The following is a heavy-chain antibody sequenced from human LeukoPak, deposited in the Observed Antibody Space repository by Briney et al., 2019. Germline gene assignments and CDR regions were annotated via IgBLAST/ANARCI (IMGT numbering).Heavy chain of an antibody. Sequence: GGSLRLSCAASGFTFSSYAMSWVRQAPGKGLEWVSVIYSGGSTFYADSVQGRFTISRDNSNNTLFLQMNRLRVEDTAVYYCARVGYTSGGYRNWGQGTLVTVSS. V-gene: IGHV3-66*01. CDR1: GFTFSSYA. CDR2: IYSGGST. J-gene: IGHJ4*02. D-gene: IGHD6-19*01. CDR3: ARVGYTSGGYRN.